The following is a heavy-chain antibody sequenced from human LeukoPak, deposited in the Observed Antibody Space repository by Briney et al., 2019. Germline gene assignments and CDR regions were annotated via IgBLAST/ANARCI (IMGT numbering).Heavy chain of an antibody. J-gene: IGHJ4*02. CDR1: GFTFSDYS. Sequence: GGSLRLSCAASGFTFSDYSMNWVRQAPGKGLEWISYIGIDSGNTNYADSVKGRFTISGDKAKNSLYLQMNSLRAEDTAVYYCASYCSSTSCYDYWGQGTLVTVSS. D-gene: IGHD2-2*01. CDR2: IGIDSGNT. V-gene: IGHV3-48*01. CDR3: ASYCSSTSCYDY.